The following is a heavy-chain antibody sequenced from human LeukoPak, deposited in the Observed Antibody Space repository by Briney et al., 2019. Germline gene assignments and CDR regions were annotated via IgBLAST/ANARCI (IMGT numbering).Heavy chain of an antibody. CDR1: GYTFATYF. J-gene: IGHJ4*02. D-gene: IGHD2-21*02. V-gene: IGHV1-2*02. CDR3: ARPTYCGSNCYFNFDY. CDR2: IKPNSGVT. Sequence: ASVKVSCKTSGYTFATYFRHRVRQSPGQGLEWMRYIKPNSGVTNYAQKFRGRVIMTWDTSISTAYIELSGLTSDDTAIYYCARPTYCGSNCYFNFDYWGQGTLVTVSS.